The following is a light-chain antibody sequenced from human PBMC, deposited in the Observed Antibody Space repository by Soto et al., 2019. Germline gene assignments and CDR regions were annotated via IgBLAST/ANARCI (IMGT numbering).Light chain of an antibody. CDR3: QQRANWPLT. CDR2: DSF. V-gene: IGKV3-11*01. CDR1: QSVGTN. J-gene: IGKJ4*01. Sequence: IVLTQSPATLSLTPGERATLSCRASQSVGTNLDWYRQRRGQSPRLLIYDSFSRATGVPARFSGSGSGTDFTITISSLEPEDFAVYYCQQRANWPLTFGGGTKVEIK.